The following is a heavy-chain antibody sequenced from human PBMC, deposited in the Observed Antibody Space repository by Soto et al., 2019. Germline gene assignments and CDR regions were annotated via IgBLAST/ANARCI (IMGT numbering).Heavy chain of an antibody. Sequence: GGSLRLSCAASGFTFSSYAMSWVRQAPGKGLEWVSAISGSGGSTYYADSVKGRFTISRDNSKNTLYLQMNSLRAEDTAVYYCARDMAAPGTSFDYWGQGTLVTVSS. D-gene: IGHD6-13*01. J-gene: IGHJ4*02. CDR2: ISGSGGST. V-gene: IGHV3-23*01. CDR3: ARDMAAPGTSFDY. CDR1: GFTFSSYA.